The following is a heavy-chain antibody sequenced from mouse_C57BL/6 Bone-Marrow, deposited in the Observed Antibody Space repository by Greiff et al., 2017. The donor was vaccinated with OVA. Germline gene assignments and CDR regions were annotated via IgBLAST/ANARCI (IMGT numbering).Heavy chain of an antibody. V-gene: IGHV5-16*01. CDR1: GFTFSDYY. Sequence: EVKLMESEGGLVQPGSSLKLSCTASGFTFSDYYMAWVRQVPEKGLEWVANINYDGSSTYYLDSLKSRFIISRDNAKNILYLQMSSLKSEDTATYYCAREDYYGSSEGEMDYWGQGTSVTVSS. J-gene: IGHJ4*01. CDR3: AREDYYGSSEGEMDY. CDR2: INYDGSST. D-gene: IGHD1-1*01.